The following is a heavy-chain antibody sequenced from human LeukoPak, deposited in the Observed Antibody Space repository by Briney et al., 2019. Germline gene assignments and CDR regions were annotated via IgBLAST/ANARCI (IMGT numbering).Heavy chain of an antibody. CDR2: MYYSGST. V-gene: IGHV4-39*07. J-gene: IGHJ4*02. CDR1: GGSISSSSYY. Sequence: SETLSLTCTVSGGSISSSSYYWGWIRQPPGKGLEWIGSMYYSGSTYYNPSLKSRITISVDTSKNQFSLKLSSVTAADTAVYYCARVGLGLGNNFDYWGQGTLVTVSS. D-gene: IGHD1/OR15-1a*01. CDR3: ARVGLGLGNNFDY.